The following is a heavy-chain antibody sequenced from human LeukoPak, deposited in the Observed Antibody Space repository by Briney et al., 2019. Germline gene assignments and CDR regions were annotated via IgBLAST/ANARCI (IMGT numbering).Heavy chain of an antibody. D-gene: IGHD3-22*01. CDR1: GYTFTSYA. CDR2: INAGNGNT. J-gene: IGHJ4*02. V-gene: IGHV1-3*01. CDR3: AREPHSSGYLYYFDY. Sequence: GASVTVSCKASGYTFTSYAMHWVRQAPGQRLEWMGWINAGNGNTKYSQKFQGRVTITRDTSASTAYMELSSLRSEDTAVYYCAREPHSSGYLYYFDYWGQGTLVTVSS.